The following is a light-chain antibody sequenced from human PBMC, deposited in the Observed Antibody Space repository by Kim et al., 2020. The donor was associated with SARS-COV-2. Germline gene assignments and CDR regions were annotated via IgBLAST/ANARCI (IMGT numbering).Light chain of an antibody. J-gene: IGLJ1*01. Sequence: QSALTQPPSASGSPGQAVTISCTGTSSDVGGHQYVSWYQQYPGKAPKLMIYDVNKRPSGVPDRFSGSKSGNTASLTVSGLQVEDEADYFCIAYAGTSYVFGTGTKVTVL. CDR3: IAYAGTSYV. V-gene: IGLV2-8*01. CDR2: DVN. CDR1: SSDVGGHQY.